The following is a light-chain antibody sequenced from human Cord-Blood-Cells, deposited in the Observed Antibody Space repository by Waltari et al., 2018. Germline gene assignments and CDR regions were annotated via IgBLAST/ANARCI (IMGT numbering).Light chain of an antibody. CDR3: QQRSNWPPT. Sequence: EIVFTQSPATLSLSPGARATLSCRASQSVSSYLAWYQQKPGQAPSLLIYDASNRATGIPARFSGSGSGTDVTLTISSLGPEDFAVYYCQQRSNWPPTFGGGTKVEIK. CDR2: DAS. J-gene: IGKJ4*01. CDR1: QSVSSY. V-gene: IGKV3-11*01.